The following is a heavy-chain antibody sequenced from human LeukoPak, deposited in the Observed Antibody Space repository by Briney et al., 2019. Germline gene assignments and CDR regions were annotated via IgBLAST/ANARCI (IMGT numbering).Heavy chain of an antibody. D-gene: IGHD2-21*02. Sequence: GGSLRLLCAPSGFTFSYLDKIGVRQAPGKGLEWVSHISSGGSIKYYADSLKGRFTISRDNAKNSLYLQMNSLRAEDTAVYYCAIRHCWSTDCLSYYGGQGNLVTVSS. CDR3: AIRHCWSTDCLSYY. CDR2: ISSGGSIK. CDR1: GFTFSYLD. V-gene: IGHV3-48*03. J-gene: IGHJ4*02.